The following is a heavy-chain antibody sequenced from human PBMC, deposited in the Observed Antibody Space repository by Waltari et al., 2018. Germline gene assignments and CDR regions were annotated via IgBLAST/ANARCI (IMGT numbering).Heavy chain of an antibody. CDR2: IYYSGST. J-gene: IGHJ5*02. V-gene: IGHV4-39*07. Sequence: QLQLQESGPGLVKPSETLSLTCTVSGGSISSSSYYWGWIRQPPGKGLEWIGRIYYSGSTYYNPSLKSRVTISVDTSKNQFSLKLSSVTAADTAVYYCARDPKGRFLEWLGVDPWGQGTLVTVSS. CDR3: ARDPKGRFLEWLGVDP. CDR1: GGSISSSSYY. D-gene: IGHD3-3*01.